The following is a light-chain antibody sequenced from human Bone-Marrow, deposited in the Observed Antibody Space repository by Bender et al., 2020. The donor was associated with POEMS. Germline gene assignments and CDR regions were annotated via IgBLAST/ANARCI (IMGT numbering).Light chain of an antibody. CDR1: KLGHKY. J-gene: IGLJ7*01. V-gene: IGLV3-1*01. CDR3: QAWDNNLAV. Sequence: SYELTQPPPVSVSPGQTASISCSGDKLGHKYASWYQQKPGQSPVLVIYQDTKRPSGIPERFSGSNAGNTATLTISGTQAMDEAAYYCQAWDNNLAVFGGGTQLTVL. CDR2: QDT.